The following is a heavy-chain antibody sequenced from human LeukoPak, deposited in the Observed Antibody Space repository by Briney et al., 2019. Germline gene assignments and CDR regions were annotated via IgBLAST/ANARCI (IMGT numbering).Heavy chain of an antibody. Sequence: PGGSLRLSCAASGFTFSSYGMHWVRQAPGKGLEWVAVISYDGSNKYYADSVKGRFTISRDNSKNMLYLQMNSLRAEDTAVYYCAKGYSSGWVFDYWGQGTLVTVSS. D-gene: IGHD6-19*01. V-gene: IGHV3-30*18. CDR2: ISYDGSNK. J-gene: IGHJ4*02. CDR1: GFTFSSYG. CDR3: AKGYSSGWVFDY.